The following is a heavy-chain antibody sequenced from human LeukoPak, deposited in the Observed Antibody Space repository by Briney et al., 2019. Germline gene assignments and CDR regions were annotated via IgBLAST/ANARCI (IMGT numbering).Heavy chain of an antibody. Sequence: PGGSLRLSCAASGFTLSSYAMSWVRQAPGKGLEWVSAISGSGGSTYYADSVKGRFTISRDNSKNTLYLQMNSLRAEDTAVYYCAKDSMVRGVIITYFDYWGQGTLVTVSS. CDR1: GFTLSSYA. V-gene: IGHV3-23*01. D-gene: IGHD3-10*01. J-gene: IGHJ4*02. CDR2: ISGSGGST. CDR3: AKDSMVRGVIITYFDY.